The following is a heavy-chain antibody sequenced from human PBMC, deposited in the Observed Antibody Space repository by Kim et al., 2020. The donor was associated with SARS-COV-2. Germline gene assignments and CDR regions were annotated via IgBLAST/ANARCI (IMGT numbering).Heavy chain of an antibody. Sequence: GGSLRLSCAASGFTFSSYAMHWVRQAPGKGLEWVAVISYDGSNKYYADSVKGRFTISRDNSKNTLYLQMNSLRAEDTAVYYCARGPGYWGQGTLVTVSS. CDR1: GFTFSSYA. J-gene: IGHJ4*02. CDR3: ARGPGY. CDR2: ISYDGSNK. V-gene: IGHV3-30*04.